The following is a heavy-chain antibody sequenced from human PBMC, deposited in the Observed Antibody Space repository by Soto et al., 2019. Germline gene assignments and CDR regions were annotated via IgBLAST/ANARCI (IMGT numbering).Heavy chain of an antibody. CDR2: ISAYNGNT. V-gene: IGHV1-18*04. CDR1: GYTFTSYG. Sequence: ASVKVSCKASGYTFTSYGISWVRQAPGQGLEWMGWISAYNGNTNYAQKLQGGVTMTTDTSTSTAYMELRSLRSDDTAVYYCARGDSTDCSNGVCSFFYNHDMDVWGQGTTVTVSS. D-gene: IGHD2-8*01. J-gene: IGHJ6*02. CDR3: ARGDSTDCSNGVCSFFYNHDMDV.